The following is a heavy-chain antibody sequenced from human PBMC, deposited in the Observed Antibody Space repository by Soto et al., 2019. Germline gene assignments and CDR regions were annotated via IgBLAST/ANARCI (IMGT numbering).Heavy chain of an antibody. Sequence: QVQLQQWGAGLLKPSETLSLTCAVYGGSFSGYYWSWIRQPPGKGLEWIGEINHSGSTNYNPSLNVRVTRSVDTSKNQFSLKLSSVTAADTAVYYCARGGSRMYSSGWYDYWGQGTLVTVSS. CDR2: INHSGST. V-gene: IGHV4-34*01. J-gene: IGHJ4*02. CDR1: GGSFSGYY. D-gene: IGHD6-19*01. CDR3: ARGGSRMYSSGWYDY.